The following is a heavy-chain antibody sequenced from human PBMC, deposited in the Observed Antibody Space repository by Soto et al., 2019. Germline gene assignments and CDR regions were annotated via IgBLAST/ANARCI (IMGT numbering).Heavy chain of an antibody. Sequence: GGSLILSCAASGFTFSSYGMHWVRQAPGKGLEWVAVISYDGSNKYYADSVKGRFTISRDNSKNTLYLQMNSLRAEDTAVYYCAKDTQYSSGWYLDYWGQGTLVTGSS. CDR2: ISYDGSNK. CDR3: AKDTQYSSGWYLDY. V-gene: IGHV3-30*18. CDR1: GFTFSSYG. J-gene: IGHJ4*02. D-gene: IGHD6-19*01.